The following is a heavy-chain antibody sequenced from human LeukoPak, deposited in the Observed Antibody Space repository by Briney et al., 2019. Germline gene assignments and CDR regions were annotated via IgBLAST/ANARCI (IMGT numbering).Heavy chain of an antibody. J-gene: IGHJ4*02. D-gene: IGHD1-20*01. V-gene: IGHV3-21*01. CDR2: ISSSSSYI. CDR1: GFTFSSYS. CDR3: ARDHNWNDAYFDY. Sequence: GGSLRLSCAASGFTFSSYSMNWVRQAPGKGLEWVSSISSSSSYIYYADSVKGRFTISRDNAKNSLYLQMDSLRAEDTAVYYCARDHNWNDAYFDYWGQGTLVTVYS.